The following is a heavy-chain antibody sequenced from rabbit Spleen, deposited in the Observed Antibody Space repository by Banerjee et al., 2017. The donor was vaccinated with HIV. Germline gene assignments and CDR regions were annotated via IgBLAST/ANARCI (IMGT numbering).Heavy chain of an antibody. J-gene: IGHJ6*01. CDR1: GVSFSGDSY. CDR3: ARDTGTSFSTYGMDL. V-gene: IGHV1S40*01. D-gene: IGHD8-1*01. Sequence: QSLEESGGDLVKPGASLTLTCIASGVSFSGDSYMCWVRQAPGKGLEWIACIDIGSSGFTYYASWAKGRFTCSKASSTTVTLQMTSLTAADTATYFCARDTGTSFSTYGMDLWGPGTLVTVS. CDR2: IDIGSSGFT.